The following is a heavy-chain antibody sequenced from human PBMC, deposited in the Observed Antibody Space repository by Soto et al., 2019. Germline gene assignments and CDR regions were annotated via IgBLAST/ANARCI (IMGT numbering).Heavy chain of an antibody. CDR2: ISYDGSNK. CDR3: ARAVQQQLILDY. J-gene: IGHJ4*02. CDR1: GFTFSSYA. V-gene: IGHV3-30-3*01. Sequence: GGSLRLSCAASGFTFSSYAMHWVRQAPGKGLEWVAVISYDGSNKYYADSVKGRFTISRDNSKNTLYLQMNSLRAEDTAVYYCARAVQQQLILDYWGQGTLVTVSS. D-gene: IGHD6-13*01.